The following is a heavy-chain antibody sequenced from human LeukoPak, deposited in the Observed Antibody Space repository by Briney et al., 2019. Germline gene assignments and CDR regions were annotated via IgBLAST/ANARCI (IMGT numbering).Heavy chain of an antibody. CDR3: ARPYDYVWGSYRYNWFDP. J-gene: IGHJ5*02. V-gene: IGHV4-34*01. CDR1: GGSFSGYY. CDR2: INHSGST. Sequence: PSETLSLTCAVYGGSFSGYYWSWIRQPPGKGLEWIGEINHSGSTNYNPSLKSRVTISVDTSKNQFSLKLSSVTAADTAVYYCARPYDYVWGSYRYNWFDPWGQGTLVTVSS. D-gene: IGHD3-16*02.